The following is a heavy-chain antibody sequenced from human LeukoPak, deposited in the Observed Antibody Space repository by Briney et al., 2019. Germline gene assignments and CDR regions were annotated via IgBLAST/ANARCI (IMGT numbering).Heavy chain of an antibody. V-gene: IGHV3-74*01. CDR3: VSFYETY. Sequence: PGGSLRLSCPASGFTLSNHRRHWVRQAPGKGLVWVSRISGDEIWTSYADSVKGRFTISKDNAKNTVYLQMNSLRAEDTAVYYCVSFYETYWGRGTLVTVSS. D-gene: IGHD2/OR15-2a*01. J-gene: IGHJ4*02. CDR1: GFTLSNHR. CDR2: ISGDEIWT.